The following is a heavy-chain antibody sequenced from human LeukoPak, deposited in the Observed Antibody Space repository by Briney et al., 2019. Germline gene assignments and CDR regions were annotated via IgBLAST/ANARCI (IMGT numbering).Heavy chain of an antibody. Sequence: GGSLRLSCAASGFTFSNYAMSWVRQAPGKGLEWVSGISGGGGSTYYADSVKGRFTISRDNSKNTLDLQMNSLRAGDTAIYYCAKGISTSDYWGQGTLVTVSS. J-gene: IGHJ4*02. CDR3: AKGISTSDY. CDR1: GFTFSNYA. CDR2: ISGGGGST. V-gene: IGHV3-23*01. D-gene: IGHD2-2*01.